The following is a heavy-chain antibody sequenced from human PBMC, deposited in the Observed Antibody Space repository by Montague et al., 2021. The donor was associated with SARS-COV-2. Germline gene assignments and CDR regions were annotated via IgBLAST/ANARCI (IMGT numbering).Heavy chain of an antibody. CDR1: VGSISNYY. J-gene: IGHJ5*02. CDR2: IYDSESA. CDR3: ARAYCGGDCHVGP. Sequence: SETLSPTCTVSVGSISNYYWTWIRQPPGKGLEWIGYIYDSESANYNPSLKSRSTISVDTSNNQFSLRLSSVTAADTAVYYCARAYCGGDCHVGPWGQGILVTVSS. V-gene: IGHV4-59*01. D-gene: IGHD2-21*02.